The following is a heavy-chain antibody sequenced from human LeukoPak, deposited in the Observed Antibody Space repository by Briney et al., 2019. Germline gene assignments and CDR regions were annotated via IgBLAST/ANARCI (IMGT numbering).Heavy chain of an antibody. J-gene: IGHJ4*02. Sequence: PGGSLRLSCAASGFTFSTYAMSWVRQAPGKGLEWVSAISVNGGSTYYADSVKGRSTISRDNSKNTLYLQMNSLRAEDTAVYYCARYSSGYFRYYFDYWGQGTLVTVSS. CDR3: ARYSSGYFRYYFDY. CDR1: GFTFSTYA. V-gene: IGHV3-23*01. D-gene: IGHD3-22*01. CDR2: ISVNGGST.